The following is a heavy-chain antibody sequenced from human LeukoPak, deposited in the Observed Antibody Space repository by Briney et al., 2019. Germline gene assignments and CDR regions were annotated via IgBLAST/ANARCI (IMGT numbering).Heavy chain of an antibody. V-gene: IGHV3-21*01. J-gene: IGHJ4*02. CDR2: ISSSSSYI. CDR1: GFTFSSYS. D-gene: IGHD3-10*01. Sequence: PGGSLRLSCAASGFTFSSYSMNWVRQAPGKGLEWVSSISSSSSYIYYADSVKGRFTISRDNAKNSLYLQMNSLRAEDTAVYYCARAPYRALMVRGSYYFDYWGQGTLVTVSS. CDR3: ARAPYRALMVRGSYYFDY.